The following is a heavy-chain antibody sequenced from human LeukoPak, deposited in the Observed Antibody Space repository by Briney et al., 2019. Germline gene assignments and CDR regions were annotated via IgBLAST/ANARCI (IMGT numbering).Heavy chain of an antibody. CDR2: IGGSGSFI. D-gene: IGHD3-3*01. CDR1: GFTFRTYS. J-gene: IGHJ3*02. Sequence: GGSLRLSCAASGFTFRTYSIIWVRQAPGKGLEWVSHIGGSGSFIYYADSVKGRFTISRDNAKNSVSLQMNSLRAEDTAVYYCARGPSRGELRFLEWLPQIDAFDIWGQGTMVTVSS. V-gene: IGHV3-48*01. CDR3: ARGPSRGELRFLEWLPQIDAFDI.